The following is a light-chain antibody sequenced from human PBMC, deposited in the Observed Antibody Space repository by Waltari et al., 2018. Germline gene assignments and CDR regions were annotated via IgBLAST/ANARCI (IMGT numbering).Light chain of an antibody. Sequence: QSALTQPASVSGSPGQSITISCPGTSSDVGGYPYVSWYQHPPGKAPKLMIHYVNKRPSGVSNRFSGSKSGNTASLTISGLQAEDEADYYCSSYTSISTFYVFGTGTKVTVL. CDR2: YVN. CDR1: SSDVGGYPY. CDR3: SSYTSISTFYV. J-gene: IGLJ1*01. V-gene: IGLV2-14*03.